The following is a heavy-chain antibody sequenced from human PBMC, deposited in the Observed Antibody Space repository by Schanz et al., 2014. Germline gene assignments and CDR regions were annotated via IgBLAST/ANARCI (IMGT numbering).Heavy chain of an antibody. D-gene: IGHD6-19*01. V-gene: IGHV3-23*01. CDR1: GFSFGNYG. CDR2: FDAHDGRA. CDR3: AASSGWHPSTDY. Sequence: EVQLLESGGGLVEPGGSLRLSCEASGFSFGNYGMSWVRQAPGKGLEWVSGFDAHDGRAYYADSAKGRFTISRDNSKNTLYLQMNSLRVEDTAVYYCAASSGWHPSTDYWGQGTLVTVSS. J-gene: IGHJ4*02.